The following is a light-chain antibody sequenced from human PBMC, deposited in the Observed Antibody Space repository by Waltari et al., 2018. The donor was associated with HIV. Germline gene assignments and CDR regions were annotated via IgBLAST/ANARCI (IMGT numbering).Light chain of an antibody. CDR2: GNT. CDR3: QSYDSSLSAWV. V-gene: IGLV1-40*01. CDR1: SSNIRADYH. Sequence: QSVLTPPPSLSRAPGQTVTSSCTGTSSNIRADYHVHWYQQLPGTAPKLLIYGNTIRPSGVPDRFSGSKSGTSASLAITGLQADDEADYYCQSYDSSLSAWVFGGGTKLTVL. J-gene: IGLJ3*02.